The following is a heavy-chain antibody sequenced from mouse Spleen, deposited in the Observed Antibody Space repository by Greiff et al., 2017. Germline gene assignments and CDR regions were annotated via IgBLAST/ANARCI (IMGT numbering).Heavy chain of an antibody. V-gene: IGHV8-12*01. CDR1: GFSLSTSGMG. CDR2: IYWDDDK. D-gene: IGHD2-3*01. CDR3: ARNGYYEDFDY. Sequence: QVTLKESGPGILQPSQTLSLTCSFSGFSLSTSGMGVSWIRQPSGKGLEWLAHIYWDDDKRYNPSLKSRLTISKDTSRNQVFLKITSVDTADTATYYCARNGYYEDFDYWGQGTTLTVSS. J-gene: IGHJ2*01.